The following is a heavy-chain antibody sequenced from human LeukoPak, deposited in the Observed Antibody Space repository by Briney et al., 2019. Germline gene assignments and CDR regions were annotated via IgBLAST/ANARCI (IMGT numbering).Heavy chain of an antibody. V-gene: IGHV4-30-2*01. CDR2: IYHSGST. CDR3: ARSYGSGSYSYYFDY. CDR1: GGSISRGGYS. Sequence: SETLSLTCAVSGGSISRGGYSWSWIRQPPGKGLEWIGYIYHSGSTYYNPSLKSRVTISVDRFKNQFSLKLSSVTAADTAVYYCARSYGSGSYSYYFDYWGQGTLVTVSS. D-gene: IGHD3-10*01. J-gene: IGHJ4*02.